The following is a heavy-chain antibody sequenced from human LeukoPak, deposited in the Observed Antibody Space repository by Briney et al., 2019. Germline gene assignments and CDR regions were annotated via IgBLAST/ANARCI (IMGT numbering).Heavy chain of an antibody. V-gene: IGHV3-7*01. CDR3: ARVARGSTYYFPLDY. D-gene: IGHD2/OR15-2a*01. CDR1: GFTFYSFW. CDR2: IKQDESEK. Sequence: GGSLRLSCAASGFTFYSFWMTWVRQAPGEGLEWVANIKQDESEKYYVESVKGRFTISRDNAKNSLYLQMNSLRADDTAVYYCARVARGSTYYFPLDYWGQGTLVAVSS. J-gene: IGHJ4*02.